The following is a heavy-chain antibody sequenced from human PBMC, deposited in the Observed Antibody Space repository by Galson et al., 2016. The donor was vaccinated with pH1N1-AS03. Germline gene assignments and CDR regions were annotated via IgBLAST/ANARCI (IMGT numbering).Heavy chain of an antibody. CDR3: AKDRVYDDSQWVFDY. CDR2: VVTSGDT. J-gene: IGHJ4*02. V-gene: IGHV3-23*01. Sequence: SLRLSCAAPGFRLTSIAMTWVRQAPGKGLEWVSGVVTSGDTYFADSVKGRFSISRDDSKNTMYLQMDSLGVEDTAIYYCAKDRVYDDSQWVFDYWGQGNPVTVSS. CDR1: GFRLTSIA. D-gene: IGHD5/OR15-5a*01.